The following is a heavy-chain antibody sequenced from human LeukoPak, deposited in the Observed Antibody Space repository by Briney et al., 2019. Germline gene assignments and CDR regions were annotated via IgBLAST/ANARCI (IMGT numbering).Heavy chain of an antibody. CDR1: GYTFTSYG. Sequence: ASVKVSCKASGYTFTSYGISWVRQAPGQGLEWLGWISAYNGNTNYAQKLQGRVTMTTDTSTSTAYMELRSLRSDDTAVYYCARDSGYYYGSGSLNDYWGQGTLVTVSS. V-gene: IGHV1-18*01. D-gene: IGHD3-10*01. J-gene: IGHJ4*02. CDR2: ISAYNGNT. CDR3: ARDSGYYYGSGSLNDY.